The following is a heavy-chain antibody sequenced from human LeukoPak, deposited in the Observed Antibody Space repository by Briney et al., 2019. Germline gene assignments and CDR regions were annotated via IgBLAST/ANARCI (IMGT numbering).Heavy chain of an antibody. V-gene: IGHV4-59*01. Sequence: SETLSLTCTVSGGSISTYYWSWIRQPPGKGLDWIGYIYYSGNTNYNPSLKSRVTISVDTSKNQFSLKVNSVTAADTAVYYCARGSRGDGAAFDIWGQGTMVTVSS. D-gene: IGHD7-27*01. CDR1: GGSISTYY. CDR2: IYYSGNT. J-gene: IGHJ3*02. CDR3: ARGSRGDGAAFDI.